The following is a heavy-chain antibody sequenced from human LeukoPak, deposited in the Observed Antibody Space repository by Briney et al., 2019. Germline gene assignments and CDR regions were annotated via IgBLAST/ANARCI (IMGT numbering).Heavy chain of an antibody. CDR3: ARGRNWGSLDY. D-gene: IGHD7-27*01. CDR1: GYTFTTYG. J-gene: IGHJ4*02. V-gene: IGHV1-18*01. Sequence: EASVEVSCKASGYTFTTYGISWVRQAPGQGLEWMGWISSYNGNTNYAQKLQGRVTMTTDTSTSTAYMELRSLRSDDTAVYYCARGRNWGSLDYWGQGTLVTVSS. CDR2: ISSYNGNT.